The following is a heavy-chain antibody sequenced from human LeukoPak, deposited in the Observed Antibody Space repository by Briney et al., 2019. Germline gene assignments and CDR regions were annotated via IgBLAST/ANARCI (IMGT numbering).Heavy chain of an antibody. V-gene: IGHV3-23*01. J-gene: IGHJ4*02. CDR1: GGSISSYY. Sequence: ETLSLTCTVSGGSISSYYWSWVRQAPGKGLEWVSAISGSGGSTYYADSVKGRFTISRDNSKNTLYLQMNSLRAEDTAVYYCAKDPPVSYLDTWGQGTLATVS. CDR2: ISGSGGST. CDR3: AKDPPVSYLDT.